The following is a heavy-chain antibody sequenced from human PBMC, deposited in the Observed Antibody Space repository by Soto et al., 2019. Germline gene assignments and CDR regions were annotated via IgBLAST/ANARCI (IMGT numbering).Heavy chain of an antibody. CDR1: GGCLSRYY. CDR3: ASSNIAAAGFYYYVIDV. J-gene: IGHJ6*02. Sequence: SETLSLTCSLSGGCLSRYYRKWIRQPPRKNPEGKGHTYYHRSPNSNPSRKSRVTISVDTSKNQFSLKLSSVTAADTAVYYCASSNIAAAGFYYYVIDVWGRGTTVTVSS. CDR2: TYYHRSP. D-gene: IGHD6-13*01. V-gene: IGHV4-59*01.